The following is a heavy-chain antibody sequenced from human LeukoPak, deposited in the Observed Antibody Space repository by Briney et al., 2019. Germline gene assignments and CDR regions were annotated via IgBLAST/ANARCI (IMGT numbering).Heavy chain of an antibody. CDR3: ARDTAKNWFGP. Sequence: ASVKVSCKASGYTFIAYYLHWVRQAPGQGLEWMGWINPNNGATGYAQNFQGRVTMTRDTSISTAYMELSRLRSDDTAVYYCARDTAKNWFGPWGQGTLVTVSS. D-gene: IGHD5-18*01. CDR2: INPNNGAT. CDR1: GYTFIAYY. J-gene: IGHJ5*02. V-gene: IGHV1-2*02.